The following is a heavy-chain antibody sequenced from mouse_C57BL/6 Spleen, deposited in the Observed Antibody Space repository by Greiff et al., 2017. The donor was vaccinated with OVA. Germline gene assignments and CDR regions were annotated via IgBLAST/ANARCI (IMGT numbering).Heavy chain of an antibody. J-gene: IGHJ4*01. CDR1: GYTFTSYW. CDR2: IDPSDSET. Sequence: QVQLQQPGAELVRPGSSVKLSCKASGYTFTSYWMHWVKQRPIQGLEWIGNIDPSDSETHYNQKFKDKATLTVDKSSSTAYMQLSSLTSEDSAVYYCARDVVYDYDEGYAMDYWGQGTSVTVSS. D-gene: IGHD2-4*01. CDR3: ARDVVYDYDEGYAMDY. V-gene: IGHV1-52*01.